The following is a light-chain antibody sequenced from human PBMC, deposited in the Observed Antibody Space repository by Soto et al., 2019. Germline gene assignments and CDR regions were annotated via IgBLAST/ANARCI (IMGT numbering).Light chain of an antibody. V-gene: IGKV3-20*01. CDR3: QQYGYSPIT. Sequence: EIVLTQSPAPLSLSTGERATLSCWASQSVISSHLARYQHKPGQAPRPLIYAASSRATGSPDRCSGCVSGTAFTLTISRLEPEDFAVYYCQQYGYSPITFGQGTRLEIK. CDR1: QSVISSH. CDR2: AAS. J-gene: IGKJ5*01.